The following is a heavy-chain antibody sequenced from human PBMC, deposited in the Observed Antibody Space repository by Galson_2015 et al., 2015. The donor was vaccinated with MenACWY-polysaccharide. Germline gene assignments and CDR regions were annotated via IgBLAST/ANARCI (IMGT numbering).Heavy chain of an antibody. Sequence: TLSLTCAVSGGSISSGDYYWSWIRQPPGKGLEWIGFIHYSGSTYYNPSLKSRVTISGDTSKNQFSLRLTSVAAADTAVYYCARAATLEPGYCSSTSCYAFDYWGQGTLVTVSS. CDR3: ARAATLEPGYCSSTSCYAFDY. CDR2: IHYSGST. CDR1: GGSISSGDYY. V-gene: IGHV4-30-4*01. D-gene: IGHD2-2*01. J-gene: IGHJ4*02.